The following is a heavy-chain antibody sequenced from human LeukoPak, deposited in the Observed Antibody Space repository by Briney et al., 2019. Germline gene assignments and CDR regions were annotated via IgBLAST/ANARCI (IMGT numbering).Heavy chain of an antibody. CDR2: MNPNSGNT. J-gene: IGHJ5*02. Sequence: ASVKVSCKASGYTFTSYDINWARQATGQGLEWMGWMNPNSGNTGYAQKFQGRVTMTRNTSISTAYMELSSLRSEDTAVYYCARGHTPYELSTWDDPSGQGTLVNLSS. CDR3: ARGHTPYELSTWDDP. V-gene: IGHV1-8*01. CDR1: GYTFTSYD. D-gene: IGHD3-16*02.